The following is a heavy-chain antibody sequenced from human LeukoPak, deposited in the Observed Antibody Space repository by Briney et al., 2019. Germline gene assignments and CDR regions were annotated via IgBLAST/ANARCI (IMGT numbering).Heavy chain of an antibody. V-gene: IGHV3-30-3*01. J-gene: IGHJ3*02. Sequence: GGSLRLSCAASGFTFSSYAMHWVRQAPGKGLEWVAVISYDGSNKYYADSVKGRFTISRDNSKNTLYLQMNSLRAEDTAVYYCARDRQYYYDSSGYYNAFDIWGQGTMVTVSS. CDR1: GFTFSSYA. D-gene: IGHD3-22*01. CDR2: ISYDGSNK. CDR3: ARDRQYYYDSSGYYNAFDI.